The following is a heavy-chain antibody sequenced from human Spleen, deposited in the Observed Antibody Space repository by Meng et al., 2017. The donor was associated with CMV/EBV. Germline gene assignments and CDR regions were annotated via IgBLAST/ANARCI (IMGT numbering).Heavy chain of an antibody. CDR1: GFTFSSYA. Sequence: GGSLRLSCAASGFTFSSYAMSWVRQAPGKGLEWVSVIYSGGSSTYYADSVKGRFTISRDNSKNTLYLQMNSLRAEDTALYYCARNTGYHRLDYWGRGTLVTVSS. D-gene: IGHD5-12*01. CDR2: IYSGGSST. J-gene: IGHJ4*02. V-gene: IGHV3-23*03. CDR3: ARNTGYHRLDY.